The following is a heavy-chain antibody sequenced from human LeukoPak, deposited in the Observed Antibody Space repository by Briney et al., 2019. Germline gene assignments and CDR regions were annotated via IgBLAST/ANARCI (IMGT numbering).Heavy chain of an antibody. J-gene: IGHJ2*01. V-gene: IGHV3-74*01. CDR1: GFTFSSYW. CDR3: ARGDTAMADWYFDL. D-gene: IGHD5-18*01. CDR2: INSDGSST. Sequence: GGALRLSCAASGFTFSSYWMHWVRHAPGKGLVWVSRINSDGSSTSYADSVKGRFTISRDNAKNTLYLQMNSLRAEDTAVYYCARGDTAMADWYFDLWGRGTLVTVSS.